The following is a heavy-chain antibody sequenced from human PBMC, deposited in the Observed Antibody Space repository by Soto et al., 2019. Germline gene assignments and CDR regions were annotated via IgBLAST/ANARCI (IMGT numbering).Heavy chain of an antibody. CDR3: ARDREYCSGGSCHSFDY. Sequence: QVQLVQSGAEVKKPGSSVKVSCKASGGTFSSYAISWVRQAPGQGLEWMGGIIPIFGTANYAPKFQGRVTITADESTSTAYMELSSLRSEDTAVYYCARDREYCSGGSCHSFDYWGQRTLVNVSS. D-gene: IGHD2-15*01. CDR2: IIPIFGTA. J-gene: IGHJ4*02. V-gene: IGHV1-69*01. CDR1: GGTFSSYA.